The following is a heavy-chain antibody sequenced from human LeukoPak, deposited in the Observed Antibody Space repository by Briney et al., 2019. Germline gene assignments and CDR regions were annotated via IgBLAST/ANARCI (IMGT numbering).Heavy chain of an antibody. V-gene: IGHV3-66*01. D-gene: IGHD6-13*01. Sequence: PGGSLRLSCAASGFTVSSNYMSWVRQAPGKGLEWVSAIYSGGSTYYADSVKGRFTISRDNSKNTLYLQMNSLRAEDTAVYYCARDLYSHNDYWGQGTLVTVSS. CDR2: IYSGGST. J-gene: IGHJ4*02. CDR3: ARDLYSHNDY. CDR1: GFTVSSNY.